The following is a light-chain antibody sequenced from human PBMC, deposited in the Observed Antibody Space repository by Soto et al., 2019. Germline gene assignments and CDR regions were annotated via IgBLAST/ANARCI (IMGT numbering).Light chain of an antibody. Sequence: DVKLTQSPSFLSASVGDRVTITCRASQGISSYLAWYQQKPGKAPKLLIYAASTLQSGVPSRFSGSGSGTEFTLTISSLQPEDFATYYCQQLNSYPSTFGQGTRLEIK. CDR1: QGISSY. CDR2: AAS. J-gene: IGKJ5*01. V-gene: IGKV1-9*01. CDR3: QQLNSYPST.